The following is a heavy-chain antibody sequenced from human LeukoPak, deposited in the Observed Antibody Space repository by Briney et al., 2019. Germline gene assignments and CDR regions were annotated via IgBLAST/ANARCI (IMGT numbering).Heavy chain of an antibody. D-gene: IGHD5-18*01. V-gene: IGHV4-34*01. CDR2: INHSGST. Sequence: SETLSLTCAVYGGSFSGYYWSWIRQPTGKGLEWIGEINHSGSTNYNPSLKSRVTISVDTSKNQFSLKLSSVTAADTAVCYCARGGYSYLTDYWGQGTLVTVSS. CDR3: ARGGYSYLTDY. J-gene: IGHJ4*02. CDR1: GGSFSGYY.